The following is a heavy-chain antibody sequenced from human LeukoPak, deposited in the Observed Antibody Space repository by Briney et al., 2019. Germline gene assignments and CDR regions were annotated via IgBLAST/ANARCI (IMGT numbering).Heavy chain of an antibody. J-gene: IGHJ4*02. D-gene: IGHD5-18*01. V-gene: IGHV1-2*02. CDR1: GYTFTGYY. CDR3: ARGTGEGYSYGRYYFDY. Sequence: AASVKVSCKASGYTFTGYYMHWVRQAPAQGLEWMGWINPNSGGTNYAQKFQGRVTMTRDTSMSTAYMELSRLRSDGTAVYYCARGTGEGYSYGRYYFDYWGQGTLVTVSS. CDR2: INPNSGGT.